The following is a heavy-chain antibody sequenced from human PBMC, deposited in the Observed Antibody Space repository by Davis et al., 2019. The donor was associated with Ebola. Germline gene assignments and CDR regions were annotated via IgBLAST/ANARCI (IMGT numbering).Heavy chain of an antibody. CDR1: GFTFGDYA. Sequence: GESLKISCTASGFTFGDYAMSWVRQAPGKGLEWVGFIRSKAYGGTTEYAASVKGRFTISRDDSKSIAYLQMNSLKTEDTAVYYCTRVLLGDFWSGYLGRGYGMDVWGQGTTVTVSS. CDR3: TRVLLGDFWSGYLGRGYGMDV. D-gene: IGHD3-3*01. V-gene: IGHV3-49*04. CDR2: IRSKAYGGTT. J-gene: IGHJ6*02.